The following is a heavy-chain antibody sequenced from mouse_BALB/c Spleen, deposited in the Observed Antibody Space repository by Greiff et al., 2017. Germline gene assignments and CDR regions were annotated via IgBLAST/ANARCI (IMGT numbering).Heavy chain of an antibody. CDR2: IDPSDSET. D-gene: IGHD2-1*01. J-gene: IGHJ4*01. CDR3: ARDGNYVEYAMDY. V-gene: IGHV1S126*01. CDR1: GYSFTSYW. Sequence: QVQLQQSGPQLVRPGASVKISCKASGYSFTSYWMHWVKQRPGQGLEWIGMIDPSDSETRLNQKFKDKATLTVDKSSSTAYMQLSSPTSEDSAVYYCARDGNYVEYAMDYWGQGTSVTVSS.